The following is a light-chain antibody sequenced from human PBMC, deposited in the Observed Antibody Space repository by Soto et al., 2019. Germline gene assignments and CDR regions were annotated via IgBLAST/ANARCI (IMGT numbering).Light chain of an antibody. J-gene: IGKJ1*01. Sequence: DIQMTQSPSTLSASVGDRVTITCRASQFISSWLAWYQQKPGKVPKLVIVHSSNLESGVPSRFSGSGSGTEFNLTISSLQPDDVATYDCQQYNSYPWTLGQGTKVEI. CDR1: QFISSW. CDR3: QQYNSYPWT. CDR2: HSS. V-gene: IGKV1-5*01.